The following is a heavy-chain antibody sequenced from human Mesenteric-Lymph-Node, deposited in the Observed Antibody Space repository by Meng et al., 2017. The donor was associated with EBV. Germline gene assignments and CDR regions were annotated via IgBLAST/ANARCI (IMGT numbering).Heavy chain of an antibody. J-gene: IGHJ4*02. CDR3: ARGEVFDS. CDR2: IYHSGST. V-gene: IGHV4-59*01. Sequence: QRQLQESGSGPGQPSQSLSLTCNVSGGSIKSFYWSWIRQPPGKGLEWIGYIYHSGSTNYNPSLKSRVTMSVDMSKNQFSLKLSSVTAADTAVYYCARGEVFDSWGQGTLVTVSS. CDR1: GGSIKSFY.